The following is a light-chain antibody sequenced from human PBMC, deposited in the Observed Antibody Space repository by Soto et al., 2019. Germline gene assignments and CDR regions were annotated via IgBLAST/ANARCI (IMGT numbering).Light chain of an antibody. V-gene: IGKV3-20*01. CDR1: QSISSY. CDR3: QQYGSSPIT. Sequence: EVVFTQSPDTLSLPPGERATLSCRSSQSISSYLAWYQQKPGQAPRLLIYDASSRATGIPARFSGTKSGTDFTLTIRRLEPEDAAVYYCQQYGSSPITFGQGTRLEI. J-gene: IGKJ5*01. CDR2: DAS.